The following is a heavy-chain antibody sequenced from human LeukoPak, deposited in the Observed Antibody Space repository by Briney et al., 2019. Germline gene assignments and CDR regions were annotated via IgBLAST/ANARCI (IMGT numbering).Heavy chain of an antibody. CDR2: IYYSGST. D-gene: IGHD1/OR15-1a*01. Sequence: SSQTLSLTCAVSGGSISSGSYYWSWIRQPPGKGLEWIGYIYYSGSTNYSPSLKSRVTISVDTSKNQFSLKLSSVTAADTAVYYCARAFRHRNNNYYYYYYMDVWGKGTTVTVSS. J-gene: IGHJ6*03. CDR3: ARAFRHRNNNYYYYYYMDV. CDR1: GGSISSGSYY. V-gene: IGHV4-61*01.